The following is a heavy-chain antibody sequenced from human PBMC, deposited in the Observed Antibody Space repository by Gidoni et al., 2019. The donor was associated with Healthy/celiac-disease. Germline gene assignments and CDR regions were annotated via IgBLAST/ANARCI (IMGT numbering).Heavy chain of an antibody. D-gene: IGHD3-10*01. Sequence: QVQLQQWGAGLFQPSETLSLTCAVYGGSFSGYYWSWIRQPPGKGLEWIGEINHSGSTNYNPSLKSRVTISVDTSKNQFSLKLSSVTAADTAVYYCARFRGVAYYYYYGMDVWGQGTTVTVSS. CDR3: ARFRGVAYYYYYGMDV. V-gene: IGHV4-34*01. J-gene: IGHJ6*02. CDR2: INHSGST. CDR1: GGSFSGYY.